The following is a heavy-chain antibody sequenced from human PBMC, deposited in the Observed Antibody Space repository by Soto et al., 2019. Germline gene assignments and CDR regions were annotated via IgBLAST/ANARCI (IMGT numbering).Heavy chain of an antibody. J-gene: IGHJ4*02. CDR1: GFTFSSYA. CDR3: AKLSLDCSTTSCHREYFDY. D-gene: IGHD2-2*01. Sequence: GGSLRLSCAASGFTFSSYAMSWVRQAPGKGLEWVSAISGSGGSTYYADSVKGRFTISRDNSKNTLYLQMNSLRAEDTAVYYCAKLSLDCSTTSCHREYFDYWGQGTLVTVSS. CDR2: ISGSGGST. V-gene: IGHV3-23*01.